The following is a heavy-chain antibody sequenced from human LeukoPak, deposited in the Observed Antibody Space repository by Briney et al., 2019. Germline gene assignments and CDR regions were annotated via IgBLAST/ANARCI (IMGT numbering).Heavy chain of an antibody. CDR1: GFTFSSYA. Sequence: PGGSLRLSCAASGFTFSSYAMSWVRQAPGKGLEWVSAISGSGGSTYYADSVKGRFTISRDNSKNSLYLQMNSLRAEDTAVYYCARDSISHYGMDVWGQGTTVTVSS. CDR2: ISGSGGST. V-gene: IGHV3-23*01. D-gene: IGHD3-3*01. J-gene: IGHJ6*02. CDR3: ARDSISHYGMDV.